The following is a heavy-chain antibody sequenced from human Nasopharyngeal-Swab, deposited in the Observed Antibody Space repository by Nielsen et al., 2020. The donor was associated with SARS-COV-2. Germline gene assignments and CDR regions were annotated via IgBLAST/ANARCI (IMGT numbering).Heavy chain of an antibody. CDR2: ISGSGGST. J-gene: IGHJ5*02. D-gene: IGHD3-9*01. V-gene: IGHV3-23*01. CDR3: AKDSLNILTGSGWFDP. Sequence: VRQAPGKGLEWVSAISGSGGSTYSADFVKGRFTISRDNSKNTLYLQMNSLRAEDTAVYYCAKDSLNILTGSGWFDPWGQGTQVTVSS.